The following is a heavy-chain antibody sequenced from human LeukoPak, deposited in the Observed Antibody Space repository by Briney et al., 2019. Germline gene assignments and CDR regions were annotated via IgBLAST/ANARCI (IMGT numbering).Heavy chain of an antibody. J-gene: IGHJ2*01. CDR2: TTGSGATT. Sequence: GGSLRLSCAASGFTFSSYVMTWVRQAPGKGLEWVATTTGSGATTDYAHSVKGRFTISRDNSKNTLSLQMNSLRAEDTAVYYCARSWYFDLWGRGTLVTVSS. CDR1: GFTFSSYV. V-gene: IGHV3-23*01. CDR3: ARSWYFDL.